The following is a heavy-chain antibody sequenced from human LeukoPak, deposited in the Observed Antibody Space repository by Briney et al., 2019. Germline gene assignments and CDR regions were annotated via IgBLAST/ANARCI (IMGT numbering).Heavy chain of an antibody. CDR3: ARGGGVGGRLGY. Sequence: GGSLRLSCAASGFTFSTYWMSWVRQAPGKGLEWVANIKLDGSEKYYVDSVKGRFTISRDNAKNSLYLQMNSLTPDDTAFYYCARGGGVGGRLGYWGQGTLVTVSS. J-gene: IGHJ4*02. V-gene: IGHV3-7*01. CDR2: IKLDGSEK. D-gene: IGHD3-9*01. CDR1: GFTFSTYW.